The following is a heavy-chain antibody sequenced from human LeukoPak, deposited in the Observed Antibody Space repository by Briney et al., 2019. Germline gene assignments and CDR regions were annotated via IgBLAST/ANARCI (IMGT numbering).Heavy chain of an antibody. CDR2: ISSSSSTI. Sequence: GGSLRLSCAASGFTFSGYSMAWVRQAPGKGLEWVSYISSSSSTIYHADSVKGRFTISRDNAKNSLYLQMNSLRAEDTAVYYCARTSMDYHYYYIDVWGKGTTVTVSS. CDR3: ARTSMDYHYYYIDV. V-gene: IGHV3-48*01. J-gene: IGHJ6*03. CDR1: GFTFSGYS. D-gene: IGHD3/OR15-3a*01.